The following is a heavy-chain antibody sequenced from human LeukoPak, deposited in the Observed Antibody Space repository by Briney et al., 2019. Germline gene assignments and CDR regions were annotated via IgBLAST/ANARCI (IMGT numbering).Heavy chain of an antibody. D-gene: IGHD4-17*01. CDR1: GYSFTSYW. V-gene: IGHV5-51*01. Sequence: GASLKISCKGSGYSFTSYWIGWVRQMPGKGLEWMGIIYPRDSDTRYSPSIQGQVTISADKSISTAYLQWSSLKASDTAMYYCARQAYGDKSSTYDYWGQGTLVTVSS. CDR3: ARQAYGDKSSTYDY. J-gene: IGHJ4*02. CDR2: IYPRDSDT.